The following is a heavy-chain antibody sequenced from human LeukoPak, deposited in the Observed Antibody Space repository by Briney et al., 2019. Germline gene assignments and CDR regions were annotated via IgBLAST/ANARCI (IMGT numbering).Heavy chain of an antibody. CDR2: ISAYNGNT. CDR3: ASGYGVEYYYYGMDV. J-gene: IGHJ6*02. D-gene: IGHD3-3*01. CDR1: GYTFTSYG. Sequence: ASVKVSCKASGYTFTSYGISWGRQAPGQGLEWMGWISAYNGNTNSAQKLQGRVTMTTDTSTSTAYMELRSLRSDDTAVYYCASGYGVEYYYYGMDVWGQGTTVTVSS. V-gene: IGHV1-18*01.